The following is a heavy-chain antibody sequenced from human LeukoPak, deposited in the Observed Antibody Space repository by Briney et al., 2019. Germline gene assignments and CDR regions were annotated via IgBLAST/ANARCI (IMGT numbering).Heavy chain of an antibody. CDR3: ARQGLIVMAGEGDFDY. V-gene: IGHV4-39*01. CDR1: GRSIRISDYY. Sequence: SESLSLTCTVSGRSIRISDYYSAWIRQPRGSSLQWIGRIYYSGNTNYNPFLKSRVTISVDTSKNQFFLKLSSVTAADTAVYYCARQGLIVMAGEGDFDYWGQGTLVTVS. CDR2: IYYSGNT. D-gene: IGHD5-24*01. J-gene: IGHJ4*02.